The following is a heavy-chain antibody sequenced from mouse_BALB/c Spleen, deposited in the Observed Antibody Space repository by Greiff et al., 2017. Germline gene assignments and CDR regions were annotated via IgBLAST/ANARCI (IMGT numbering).Heavy chain of an antibody. CDR3: ARNYGNGYYFDY. D-gene: IGHD2-1*01. V-gene: IGHV5-17*02. CDR1: GFTFSSFG. Sequence: EVKLVESGGGLVQPGGSRKLSCAASGFTFSSFGMHWVRQAPEKGLEWVAYISSGSSTIYYADTVKGRFTISRDNPKNTLFLQMTSLRSEDTAMYYCARNYGNGYYFDYWGQGTTLTVSS. J-gene: IGHJ2*01. CDR2: ISSGSSTI.